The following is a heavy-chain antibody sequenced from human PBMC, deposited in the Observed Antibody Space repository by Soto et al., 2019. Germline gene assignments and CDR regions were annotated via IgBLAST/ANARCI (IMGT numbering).Heavy chain of an antibody. D-gene: IGHD3-3*01. J-gene: IGHJ5*02. V-gene: IGHV2-5*01. Sequence: SGPTLVNPTQTLTLTCTFSGFSLSTSGVGVGWIRQPPGKALEWLALIYWNDDKRYSPSLKSRLTITKDTSKNQVVLTMTNMDPVDTATYYCAHRPVIQRLGAYYDFWSGYKDTRSNWFDPWGQGTLVTVSS. CDR3: AHRPVIQRLGAYYDFWSGYKDTRSNWFDP. CDR2: IYWNDDK. CDR1: GFSLSTSGVG.